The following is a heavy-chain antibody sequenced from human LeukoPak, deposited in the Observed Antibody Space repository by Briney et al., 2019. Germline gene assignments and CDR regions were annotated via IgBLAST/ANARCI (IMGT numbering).Heavy chain of an antibody. D-gene: IGHD3-10*01. V-gene: IGHV3-23*01. J-gene: IGHJ4*02. Sequence: GGSLRLSCAASGFTFSSYWMHWVRQAPGKGLEWVSAISGSGGSTYYADSVKGRFTISRDNSKNTLYLQMNSLRAEDTAVYYCAKDRITMVRGAAPSDYWGQGTLVTVSS. CDR3: AKDRITMVRGAAPSDY. CDR2: ISGSGGST. CDR1: GFTFSSYW.